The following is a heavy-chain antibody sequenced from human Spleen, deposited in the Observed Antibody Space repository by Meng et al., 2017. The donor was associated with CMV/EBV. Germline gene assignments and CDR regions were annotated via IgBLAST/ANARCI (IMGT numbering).Heavy chain of an antibody. CDR2: INPNSGGT. J-gene: IGHJ4*02. D-gene: IGHD3-22*01. CDR1: GYTFTNYY. CDR3: ARGPYDSSSYYFDY. Sequence: ASVKVSCKASGYTFTNYYMDWVRQAPGQGLEWMGWINPNSGGTNYAQKFQGRVTMTRDTSISTAYMELSRLRSDDTAVYYCARGPYDSSSYYFDYWGQGTLVTVSS. V-gene: IGHV1-2*02.